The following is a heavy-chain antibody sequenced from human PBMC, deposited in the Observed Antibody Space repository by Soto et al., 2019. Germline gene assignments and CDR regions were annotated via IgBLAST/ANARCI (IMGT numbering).Heavy chain of an antibody. CDR2: IIPILGIA. CDR1: GGTFSSYT. CDR3: ARTNWNYEGDAFDI. Sequence: QVQLVQSGAEVKKPGSSVKVSCKASGGTFSSYTISWVRQAPGQGLEWMGRIIPILGIANYAQKFQGRVTITADKSTSTAYMELSSLRSEDTAVYHCARTNWNYEGDAFDIWGQGTMVTVSS. J-gene: IGHJ3*02. V-gene: IGHV1-69*02. D-gene: IGHD1-7*01.